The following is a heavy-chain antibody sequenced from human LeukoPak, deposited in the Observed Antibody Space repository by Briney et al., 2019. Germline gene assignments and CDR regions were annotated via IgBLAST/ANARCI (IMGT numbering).Heavy chain of an antibody. CDR1: GGSISSSSYY. CDR2: IYYSGST. J-gene: IGHJ6*03. V-gene: IGHV4-39*07. CDR3: ARDHRYYYYYMDV. Sequence: SETLSLTRTVSGGSISSSSYYWGWIRQPPGKGLEWIGSIYYSGSTYYNPSLKSRVTISVDTSKNQFSLKLSSVTAADTAVYYCARDHRYYYYYMDVWGKGTTVTVSS.